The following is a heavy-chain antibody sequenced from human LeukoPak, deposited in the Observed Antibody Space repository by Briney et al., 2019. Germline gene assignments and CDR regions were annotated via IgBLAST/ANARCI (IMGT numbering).Heavy chain of an antibody. CDR1: GGSISSYY. J-gene: IGHJ4*02. CDR2: IYYSGST. V-gene: IGHV4-59*01. D-gene: IGHD6-13*01. CDR3: ARTIIAAAGTNYFDY. Sequence: SETLSLTCTVSGGSISSYYWSWIRQPAGKGLEWIGYIYYSGSTNYNPSLKSRVTISVDTSKNQFSLKLSSVTAADTAVYYCARTIIAAAGTNYFDYWGQGTLVTVSS.